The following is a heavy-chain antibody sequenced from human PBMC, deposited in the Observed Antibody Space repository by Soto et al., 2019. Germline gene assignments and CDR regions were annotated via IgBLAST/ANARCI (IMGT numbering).Heavy chain of an antibody. CDR3: AKGGYDIPS. CDR1: GFTFSSYG. V-gene: IGHV3-30*18. CDR2: ISYDGSNK. D-gene: IGHD3-9*01. Sequence: QVQLVESGGGVVQPGRSLRLSCAASGFTFSSYGMHWVRQAPGKGLEWVAVISYDGSNKYYADSVKGRFTISRDNSKNTLYLQMNSLRAEDTAVYYCAKGGYDIPSWGQGTLVTVSS. J-gene: IGHJ4*02.